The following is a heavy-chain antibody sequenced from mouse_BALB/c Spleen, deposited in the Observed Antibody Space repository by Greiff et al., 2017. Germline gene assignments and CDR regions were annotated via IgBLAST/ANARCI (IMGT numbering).Heavy chain of an antibody. V-gene: IGHV1S81*02. CDR3: ARHYRDAY. CDR1: GYTFTSYW. Sequence: QVQLQQPGAELVKPGASVKLSCKASGYTFTSYWMHWVKQRPGQGLEWIGEINPSNGRTNYNEKFKSKATLTVDKSSSTAYMQLSSLTSEDSAVYYCARHYRDAYWGQGTLVTVSA. J-gene: IGHJ3*01. CDR2: INPSNGRT. D-gene: IGHD2-14*01.